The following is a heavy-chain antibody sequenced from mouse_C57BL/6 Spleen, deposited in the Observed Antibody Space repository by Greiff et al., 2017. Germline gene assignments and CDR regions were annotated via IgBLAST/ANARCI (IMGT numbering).Heavy chain of an antibody. J-gene: IGHJ2*01. V-gene: IGHV14-2*01. CDR1: GFNIKDYY. CDR3: ARSEEGYYYGSSYDYFDY. CDR2: IDPEDGET. Sequence: EVHLVESGAELVKPGASVKLSCTASGFNIKDYYMHWVKQRTEQGLEWIGRIDPEDGETKYAPKFQGKATITADTSSNTAYLQLSSLTSEDTAVYYCARSEEGYYYGSSYDYFDYWGQGTTLTVSS. D-gene: IGHD1-1*01.